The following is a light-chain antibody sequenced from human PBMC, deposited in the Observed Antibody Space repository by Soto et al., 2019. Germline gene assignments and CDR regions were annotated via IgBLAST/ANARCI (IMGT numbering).Light chain of an antibody. CDR3: QQRSNWAT. CDR2: DAS. CDR1: QSVSRN. Sequence: EVVLTQSPGTLSLSRGERATLSCRASQSVSRNLAWYQQKPGQAPRLLIYDASNRATGIPARFSGSGSVTDFTLTISSLEPEDFAVYYCQQRSNWATFGPGTKVDIK. J-gene: IGKJ3*01. V-gene: IGKV3-11*01.